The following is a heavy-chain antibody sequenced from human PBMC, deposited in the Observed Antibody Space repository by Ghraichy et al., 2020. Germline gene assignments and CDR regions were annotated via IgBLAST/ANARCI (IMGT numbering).Heavy chain of an antibody. Sequence: GGSLRLSCVASGFTFSNYGIHWVRQAPGKGLEWVSFISYDGRNKFYADSVKGRFTVSRDNSENTLYLQMNSLRGDDTAVFYCAKDHYDVFNGNRIALAIGYNYGVDVWGQGTTVIVSS. J-gene: IGHJ6*02. D-gene: IGHD3-9*01. CDR2: ISYDGRNK. CDR3: AKDHYDVFNGNRIALAIGYNYGVDV. CDR1: GFTFSNYG. V-gene: IGHV3-30*18.